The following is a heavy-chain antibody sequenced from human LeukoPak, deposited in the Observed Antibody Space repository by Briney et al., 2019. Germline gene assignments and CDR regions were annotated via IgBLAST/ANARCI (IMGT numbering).Heavy chain of an antibody. CDR3: ARDDGGCGTTTVTTVELGY. D-gene: IGHD4-17*01. Sequence: SVKVSCKASGGTFSSYAISWVRQAPGQGLEWMGRIIPILGIANYAQKFQGRVTITANKSTSTAYMELSSLRSEDTAEYYCARDDGGCGTTTVTTVELGYWGQGTLVTVSS. CDR2: IIPILGIA. J-gene: IGHJ4*02. V-gene: IGHV1-69*04. CDR1: GGTFSSYA.